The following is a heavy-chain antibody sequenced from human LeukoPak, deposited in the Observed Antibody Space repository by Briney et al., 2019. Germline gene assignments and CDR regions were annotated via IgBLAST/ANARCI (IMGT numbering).Heavy chain of an antibody. Sequence: SETLSLTCTVSGGSISSGGYYWSWIRQHPGKGLEWIGYIYYSGSTNYNPSLKSRVTISVDTSKNQFSLKLSSVTAADTAVYYCARVGSGWYPDFQHWGQGTLVTVSS. CDR3: ARVGSGWYPDFQH. J-gene: IGHJ1*01. CDR2: IYYSGST. V-gene: IGHV4-61*08. CDR1: GGSISSGGYY. D-gene: IGHD6-19*01.